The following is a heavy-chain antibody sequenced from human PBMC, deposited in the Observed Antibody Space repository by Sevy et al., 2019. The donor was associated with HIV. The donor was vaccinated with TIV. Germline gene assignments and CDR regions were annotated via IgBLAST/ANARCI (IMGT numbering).Heavy chain of an antibody. J-gene: IGHJ6*02. Sequence: GGSLRLSCAASGFTFSNAWMSWVRQAPGKGLEWVGRIKSKTDGGTTDYAAPGKGRFTISRVDSNNTLYLQMNSLKTGDTGVYYCTTAPRRGYSYGYYYYGMDVWGQGTTVTVSS. D-gene: IGHD5-18*01. CDR1: GFTFSNAW. CDR2: IKSKTDGGTT. CDR3: TTAPRRGYSYGYYYYGMDV. V-gene: IGHV3-15*01.